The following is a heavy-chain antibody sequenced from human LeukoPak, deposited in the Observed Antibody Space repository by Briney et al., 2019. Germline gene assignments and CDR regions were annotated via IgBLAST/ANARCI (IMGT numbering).Heavy chain of an antibody. Sequence: PGGSLRLSCAASGFTFSDHYMDWVRQAPGKGLEWVGRTRNKANSYTTEYAASVKGRFTISRDDSKNSLYLQMNSLKTEDTAVYYCARIFNWNYALDYWWYFDLWGRGTLVTVSS. CDR3: ARIFNWNYALDYWWYFDL. J-gene: IGHJ2*01. V-gene: IGHV3-72*01. D-gene: IGHD1-7*01. CDR2: TRNKANSYTT. CDR1: GFTFSDHY.